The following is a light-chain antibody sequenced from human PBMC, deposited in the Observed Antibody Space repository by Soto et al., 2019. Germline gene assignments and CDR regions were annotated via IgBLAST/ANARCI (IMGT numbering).Light chain of an antibody. CDR3: QQRSNWPPYT. CDR1: QSVSRY. V-gene: IGKV3-11*01. Sequence: EIVLTQSPATLSLSPGERATLSCRASQSVSRYLAWYQQKPGQAPRPLIYDASNRATGIPARFSGSGSGTDFTLTISSLEPEDFAVYYCQQRSNWPPYTFGQGTKLEIK. J-gene: IGKJ2*01. CDR2: DAS.